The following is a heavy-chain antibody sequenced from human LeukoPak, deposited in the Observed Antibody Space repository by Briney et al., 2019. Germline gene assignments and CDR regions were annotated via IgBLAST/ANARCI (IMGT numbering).Heavy chain of an antibody. V-gene: IGHV4-39*01. CDR3: ARRFLRSYSDY. J-gene: IGHJ4*02. D-gene: IGHD2/OR15-2a*01. Sequence: SETLSLTCTVSGGSISSSSYYWGWIRQPPGKGLEWIGSIYYSGSTYYNPSLKSRVTISVDTSKNQFSLKLSSVTAADTAVYYCARRFLRSYSDYWGQGTLVTVSS. CDR2: IYYSGST. CDR1: GGSISSSSYY.